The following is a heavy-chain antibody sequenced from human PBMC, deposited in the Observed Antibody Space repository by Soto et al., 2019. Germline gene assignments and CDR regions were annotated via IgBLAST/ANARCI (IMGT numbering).Heavy chain of an antibody. V-gene: IGHV3-30*18. CDR1: GFTFSSHG. Sequence: LRLSCAASGFTFSSHGMHWLRQAPGKGLEWVTVISYDGSNEYYADSVKGRFTIFRDNSKNTLYLQMNSLRAEDTAVYYCAKERMEQYQLLPFFDYWGQGTLVTVSS. CDR3: AKERMEQYQLLPFFDY. D-gene: IGHD2-2*01. CDR2: ISYDGSNE. J-gene: IGHJ4*02.